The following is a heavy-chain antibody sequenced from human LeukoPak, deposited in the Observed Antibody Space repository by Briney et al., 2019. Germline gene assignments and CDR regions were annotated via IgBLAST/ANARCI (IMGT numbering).Heavy chain of an antibody. CDR2: ISSSGSTI. Sequence: PGGSLRLSCAASGFTFSSYEMNWVRQAPGKGLEWVSYISSSGSTIYYADSVKGRFTISRDNAKNSLYLQMNSLRAEDMALYYCAKDTSTGYFDYWGQGTLVTVSS. V-gene: IGHV3-48*03. CDR1: GFTFSSYE. J-gene: IGHJ4*02. CDR3: AKDTSTGYFDY. D-gene: IGHD1-1*01.